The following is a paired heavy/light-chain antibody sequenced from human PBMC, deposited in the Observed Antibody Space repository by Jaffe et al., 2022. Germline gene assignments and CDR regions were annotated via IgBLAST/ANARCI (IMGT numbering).Light chain of an antibody. J-gene: IGKJ5*01. Sequence: DIQMTQSPSSLSASVGDRVTITCRASQSISSYLNWYQQKPGKAPKLLIYAASSLQSGVPSRFSGSGSGTDFTLTISSLQPEDFATYYCQQSYSTPPTFGQGTRLEIK. CDR1: QSISSY. CDR2: AAS. CDR3: QQSYSTPPT. V-gene: IGKV1-39*01.
Heavy chain of an antibody. Sequence: QVQLQESGPGLVKPSGTLSLTCAVSGGSISSSNWWSWIRQPPGKGLEWIGEIYHSGSTNYNPSLKSRVTISVDKSKNQFSLKLSSVTAADTAVYYCARNGRTRNYYGSGSYYTSTRNWFDPWGQGTLVTVSS. CDR1: GGSISSSNW. J-gene: IGHJ5*02. D-gene: IGHD3-10*01. CDR2: IYHSGST. CDR3: ARNGRTRNYYGSGSYYTSTRNWFDP. V-gene: IGHV4-4*02.